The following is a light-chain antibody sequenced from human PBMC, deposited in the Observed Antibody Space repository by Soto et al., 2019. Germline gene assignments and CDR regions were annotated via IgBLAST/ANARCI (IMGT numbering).Light chain of an antibody. CDR3: SSYTSSSTLSTYV. CDR1: SSDVGGYNY. CDR2: DVS. J-gene: IGLJ1*01. Sequence: QSALTQPASVSGSPGQSITISCTGTSSDVGGYNYVSWYQHHPGKAPKLMIYDVSNRPSGVSNRFSGSKSGNTASLIISGLQAEDEADYYCSSYTSSSTLSTYVFGTGTQLPS. V-gene: IGLV2-14*03.